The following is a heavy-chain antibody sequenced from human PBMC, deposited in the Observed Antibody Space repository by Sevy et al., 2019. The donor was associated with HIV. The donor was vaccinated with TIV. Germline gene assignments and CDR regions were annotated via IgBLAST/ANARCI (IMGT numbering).Heavy chain of an antibody. CDR1: GFTFSKYS. CDR3: AREGCTKPHDY. J-gene: IGHJ4*02. Sequence: GGSLRLSCAASGFTFSKYSMSWVRQPPGKGLEWVSSLSFGCGEINYADSVKGRFTISRDNSKNSMYLQMNNLRPDDTAVYYCAREGCTKPHDYWGQGTLVTVSS. V-gene: IGHV3-23*01. CDR2: LSFGCGEI. D-gene: IGHD2-8*01.